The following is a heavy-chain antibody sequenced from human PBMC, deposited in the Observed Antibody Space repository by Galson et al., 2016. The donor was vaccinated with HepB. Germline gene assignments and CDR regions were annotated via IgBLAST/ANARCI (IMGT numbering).Heavy chain of an antibody. J-gene: IGHJ4*02. CDR3: ARGATMPVAGIRFDY. CDR2: VFHSGSP. CDR1: GDSISSNIW. V-gene: IGHV4-4*02. D-gene: IGHD6-19*01. Sequence: SETLSLTCAVSGDSISSNIWWTWVRQPPGKGLEWIGEVFHSGSPKYNPSLKGRVTMSVDKSKNQFSLELTAVTAADTAVYYCARGATMPVAGIRFDYGGQGALVTVSS.